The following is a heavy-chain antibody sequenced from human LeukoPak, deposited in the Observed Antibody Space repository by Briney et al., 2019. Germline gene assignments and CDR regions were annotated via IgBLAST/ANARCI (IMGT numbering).Heavy chain of an antibody. J-gene: IGHJ6*03. Sequence: ASETLSLTCTVSGGSVSRGSYYWSWIRQPAGKGLEWIGRIYTSGNTNCSPSLKNRVTISVDPSKSQLSLKLSSVTAADTAVYYCARVNSSGWGSYYYYYMDVWGKGTTVTISS. CDR3: ARVNSSGWGSYYYYYMDV. CDR1: GGSVSRGSYY. D-gene: IGHD6-19*01. V-gene: IGHV4-61*02. CDR2: IYTSGNT.